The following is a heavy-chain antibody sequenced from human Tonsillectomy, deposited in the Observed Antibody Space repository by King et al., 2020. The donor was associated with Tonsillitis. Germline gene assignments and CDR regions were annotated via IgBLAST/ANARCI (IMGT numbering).Heavy chain of an antibody. J-gene: IGHJ4*02. CDR2: TSYDGNNK. CDR1: GLTFSSYA. V-gene: IGHV3-30-3*01. D-gene: IGHD1-26*01. Sequence: VQLVESGGGVVQPGRSLRLSCAASGLTFSSYAMHWVRQAPGKGLEWVADTSYDGNNKYYADSVKGRFTISRDNSKNTLYLQMNSLRAEDTAVYYCARGTRGSYYSGNFYYSGQGTLVTVSS. CDR3: ARGTRGSYYSGNFYY.